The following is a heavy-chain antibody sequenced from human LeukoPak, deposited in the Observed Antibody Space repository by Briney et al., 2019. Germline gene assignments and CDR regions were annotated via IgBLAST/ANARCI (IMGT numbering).Heavy chain of an antibody. CDR1: GFIFVDYT. J-gene: IGHJ4*02. V-gene: IGHV3-43*01. CDR3: AKEGGTIYFDS. D-gene: IGHD1-1*01. CDR2: ARDGRT. Sequence: GGSLRLSCAASGFIFVDYTIHWVRQAPGKALEWVALARDGRTMYADSVRGRFTVSRDNSRNPLYLQMNSLRIEDTALYFCAKEGGTIYFDSWGQGTLVTVSS.